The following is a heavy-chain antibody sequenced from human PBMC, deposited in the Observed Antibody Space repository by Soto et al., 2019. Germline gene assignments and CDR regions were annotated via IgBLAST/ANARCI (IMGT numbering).Heavy chain of an antibody. Sequence: QVQLQESGPGLVKPSQTLSLTCTVSGGSISSGDYYWSWIRQPPGKGLEWIGYIYYSGSTYYNPSLRSRVTISVDTSKSQFSLKLSSVTAADTAVYYCARGGVVVVAGNWFDPWGQGTLVTVSS. CDR2: IYYSGST. J-gene: IGHJ5*02. CDR3: ARGGVVVVAGNWFDP. V-gene: IGHV4-30-4*01. D-gene: IGHD2-15*01. CDR1: GGSISSGDYY.